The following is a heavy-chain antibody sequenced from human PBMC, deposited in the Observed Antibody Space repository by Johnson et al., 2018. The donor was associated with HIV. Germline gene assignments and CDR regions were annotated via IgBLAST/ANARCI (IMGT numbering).Heavy chain of an antibody. Sequence: VQLVESGGGVVQPGGSLRLSCAASGFTFSPYWVHLVRQAPGQGLVWVSRIVSDVSSAIYTDSVTGRFTISRDNTKNTVYLQMNSLRGEDTAVYYCTTGVFHALVMWGQGTMVTVSS. CDR2: IVSDVSSA. CDR3: TTGVFHALVM. V-gene: IGHV3-74*02. D-gene: IGHD3-10*01. CDR1: GFTFSPYW. J-gene: IGHJ3*02.